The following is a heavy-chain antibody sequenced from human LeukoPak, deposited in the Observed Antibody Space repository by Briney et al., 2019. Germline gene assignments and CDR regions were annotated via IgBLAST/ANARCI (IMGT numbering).Heavy chain of an antibody. V-gene: IGHV1-69*05. D-gene: IGHD2-2*01. CDR1: GGSFSTSG. Sequence: ASVKVSCKASGGSFSTSGFSWVRQAPGQGLEWMGGVIPIYGTPSYAQKLQGRVTMTTDTSTSTAYMELRSLRSDDTAVYYCAREVIVVVPAAPTAYYGMDVWGQGTTVTVSS. CDR3: AREVIVVVPAAPTAYYGMDV. J-gene: IGHJ6*02. CDR2: VIPIYGTP.